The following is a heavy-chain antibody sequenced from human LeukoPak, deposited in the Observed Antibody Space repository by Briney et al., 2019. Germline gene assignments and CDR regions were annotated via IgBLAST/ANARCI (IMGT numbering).Heavy chain of an antibody. J-gene: IGHJ4*02. V-gene: IGHV3-48*03. CDR3: ARDPDYGGNPFDY. Sequence: GGSLRLSCAASGFTFSSYEMNWVRQAPGKGLEWVSYISSSGSTIYYADSVKGRFTISRDNAKNSLYLQMNSLRAEDTAVYYCARDPDYGGNPFDYWGQGTLVTVSS. D-gene: IGHD4-23*01. CDR1: GFTFSSYE. CDR2: ISSSGSTI.